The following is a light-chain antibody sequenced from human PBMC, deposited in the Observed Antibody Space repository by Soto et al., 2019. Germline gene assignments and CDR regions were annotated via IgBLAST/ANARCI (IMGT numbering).Light chain of an antibody. Sequence: QSVLTQPASVSGSPGQSITISCTGTSSNIGDYNYVSWYQQHPGKAPKLMIYEVSNRPSGVSNRFSGSKSGNKASLTISGLQAEDEDDYYCSSYTSSTIVVFGGGTKLTVL. CDR2: EVS. J-gene: IGLJ2*01. CDR1: SSNIGDYNY. V-gene: IGLV2-14*01. CDR3: SSYTSSTIVV.